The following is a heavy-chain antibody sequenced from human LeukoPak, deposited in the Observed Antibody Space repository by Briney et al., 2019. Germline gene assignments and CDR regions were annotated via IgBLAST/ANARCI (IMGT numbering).Heavy chain of an antibody. CDR3: AVVEMSTPTPKYFDY. J-gene: IGHJ4*02. V-gene: IGHV3-7*01. Sequence: GGSLRLSCAASGFTFSDYWMGWVRQAPGKGLEWVANINQDDSEKFYVDSVKGRFTISRDNAKNSLYLQMNSLRAEDTGVYYCAVVEMSTPTPKYFDYWGQGALVTVSS. CDR2: INQDDSEK. CDR1: GFTFSDYW. D-gene: IGHD5-24*01.